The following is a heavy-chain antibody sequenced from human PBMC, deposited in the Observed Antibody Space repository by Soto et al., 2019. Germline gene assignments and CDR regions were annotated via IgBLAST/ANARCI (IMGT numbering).Heavy chain of an antibody. Sequence: QVQLVQSGAEVKKPGSSVKVSCKASGGTFSSYAISWVRQAPGQGLEWMGGIIPIFGTANYAQKFQGRVTITADESTSTAYMELSILRSEDTAVYYCARVGLYCSGGSCYSFDYWGQGTLVTVSS. V-gene: IGHV1-69*01. J-gene: IGHJ4*02. CDR1: GGTFSSYA. CDR2: IIPIFGTA. CDR3: ARVGLYCSGGSCYSFDY. D-gene: IGHD2-15*01.